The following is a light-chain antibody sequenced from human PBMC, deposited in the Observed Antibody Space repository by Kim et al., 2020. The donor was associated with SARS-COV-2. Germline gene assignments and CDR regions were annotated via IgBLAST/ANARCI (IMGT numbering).Light chain of an antibody. CDR1: QGIGTW. Sequence: YASVGASVTITCRASQGIGTWLAWYQYEPGKAPKRLIYGASSLQSGVPSRFSGSGSGTDFTLTISSLQPEDFAAYYCQQADTFPSTFGGGTKLEI. J-gene: IGKJ4*01. CDR3: QQADTFPST. CDR2: GAS. V-gene: IGKV1-12*02.